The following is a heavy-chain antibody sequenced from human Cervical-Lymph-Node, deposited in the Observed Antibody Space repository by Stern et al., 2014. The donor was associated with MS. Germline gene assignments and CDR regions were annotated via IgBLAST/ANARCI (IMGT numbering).Heavy chain of an antibody. D-gene: IGHD2-15*01. J-gene: IGHJ4*02. CDR2: ISPSAGTT. Sequence: VQLVESGPEVKKPGASVKVSCTASGYTFSSYYIQWVRQPPGQGLELMGSISPSAGTTTYARKFQGRVTMTRDTSTSTVYMDLSSLRSEDTAVYYCARDSPPSGLVAAATFFDHWGQGTLVTVSS. CDR1: GYTFSSYY. V-gene: IGHV1-46*03. CDR3: ARDSPPSGLVAAATFFDH.